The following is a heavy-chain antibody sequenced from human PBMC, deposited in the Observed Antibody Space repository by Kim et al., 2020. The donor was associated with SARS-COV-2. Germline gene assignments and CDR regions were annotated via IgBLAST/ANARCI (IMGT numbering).Heavy chain of an antibody. V-gene: IGHV1-18*04. CDR3: ARDPYYGSGNYRRTGDYEP. D-gene: IGHD3-10*01. CDR1: GYSFSSYG. Sequence: ASVKVSCRTSGYSFSSYGISWVRQAPGQGLEWMGWTNADNGHTNYAEKVQGRLTLTTETSKNTAYMELRGLKSDDTARYFCARDPYYGSGNYRRTGDYEPCGQGTLVSVS. CDR2: TNADNGHT. J-gene: IGHJ5*02.